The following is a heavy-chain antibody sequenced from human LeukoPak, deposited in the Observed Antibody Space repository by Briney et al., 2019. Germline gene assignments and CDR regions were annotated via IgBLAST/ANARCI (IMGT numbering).Heavy chain of an antibody. CDR1: GFPVSSNY. J-gene: IGHJ4*02. CDR3: ARGDGYNYWEY. D-gene: IGHD5-24*01. V-gene: IGHV3-53*01. CDR2: LYIDGST. Sequence: GGSLRLSCAASGFPVSSNYMSWVRQAPGKGLEWVSVLYIDGSTYYADSVKGRFTISRDNSKNTLYLQMNSLRAEDTAVYYCARGDGYNYWEYWGQGTLVTVSS.